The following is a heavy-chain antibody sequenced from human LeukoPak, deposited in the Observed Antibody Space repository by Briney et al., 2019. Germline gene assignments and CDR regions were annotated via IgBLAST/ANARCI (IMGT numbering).Heavy chain of an antibody. V-gene: IGHV1-69*04. Sequence: ASVKVSCKASGGTFSSYAISWVRQAPGQGLEWMGRIIPILGIANYAQKFQGRVTITADKSTSTAYMELSSLRSEDTAVYYCARGVYYDSSGYSSIKHELDYWGQGTLVTVSS. J-gene: IGHJ4*02. CDR1: GGTFSSYA. D-gene: IGHD3-22*01. CDR2: IIPILGIA. CDR3: ARGVYYDSSGYSSIKHELDY.